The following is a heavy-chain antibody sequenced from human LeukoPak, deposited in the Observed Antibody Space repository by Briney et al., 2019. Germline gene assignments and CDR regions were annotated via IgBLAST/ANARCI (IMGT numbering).Heavy chain of an antibody. V-gene: IGHV3-48*04. J-gene: IGHJ4*02. Sequence: PGGSLRLSCAASGFTFSSNSMNWVRQAPGKGLEWVSYISSSISTKYYADSVKGRFTISRDNAKNSLYLQMNSLRAEDTAVYYCAKAPTDDYGYYNFDYWGQGTLVTVSS. D-gene: IGHD4-17*01. CDR2: ISSSISTK. CDR3: AKAPTDDYGYYNFDY. CDR1: GFTFSSNS.